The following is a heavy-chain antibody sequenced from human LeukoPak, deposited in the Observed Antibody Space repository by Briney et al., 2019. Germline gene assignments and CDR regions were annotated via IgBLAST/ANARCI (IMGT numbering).Heavy chain of an antibody. Sequence: GGSLRLSCAASGFTFSDYYMSWIRQAPGKGLEWVSYISSSRSYTNYADSVKGRFTISRDNAKNSLYLQLNSLRAEDTAVYYCARRDLDIVATAPFDYWGQGTLVTVSS. CDR1: GFTFSDYY. V-gene: IGHV3-11*06. CDR3: ARRDLDIVATAPFDY. CDR2: ISSSRSYT. J-gene: IGHJ4*02. D-gene: IGHD5-12*01.